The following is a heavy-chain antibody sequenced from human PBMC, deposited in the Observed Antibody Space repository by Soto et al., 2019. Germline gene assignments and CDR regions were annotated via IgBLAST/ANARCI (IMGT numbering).Heavy chain of an antibody. J-gene: IGHJ6*02. Sequence: PGGPLRLSCAASGFTFSSYGMHWVRQAPGKGLEWVAVISYDGSNKYYADSVKGRFTISRDNSKNTLYLQMNSLRAEDTAVYYCAKLPLGYCSSTSCRLGGMDVWGQGTTVTVSS. D-gene: IGHD2-2*01. CDR2: ISYDGSNK. V-gene: IGHV3-30*18. CDR1: GFTFSSYG. CDR3: AKLPLGYCSSTSCRLGGMDV.